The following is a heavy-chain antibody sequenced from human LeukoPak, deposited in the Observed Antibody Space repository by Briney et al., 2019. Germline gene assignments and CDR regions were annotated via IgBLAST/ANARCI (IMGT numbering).Heavy chain of an antibody. CDR1: GFTFDDYA. D-gene: IGHD6-19*01. J-gene: IGHJ5*02. V-gene: IGHV3-9*01. CDR3: AKALSGWYDLNWFDP. Sequence: GGSLRLSCAASGFTFDDYAMHWVRQAPGKGLEWVSGISWNSGSIGYADSVKGRFTISRDNAKNSLYLQMNSLRAEDTALYYCAKALSGWYDLNWFDPWGQGTLVTVSS. CDR2: ISWNSGSI.